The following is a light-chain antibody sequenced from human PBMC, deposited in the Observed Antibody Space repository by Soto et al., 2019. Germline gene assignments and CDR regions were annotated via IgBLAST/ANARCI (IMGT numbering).Light chain of an antibody. CDR2: EVS. J-gene: IGLJ2*01. CDR3: SSYTSRSTLDVV. V-gene: IGLV2-14*01. CDR1: SSDVGGYNY. Sequence: QSALTQPASVSGSPGQSITISCTGTSSDVGGYNYVSWYQQHPGKAPKLMIYEVSKRPSGVSNRFSGSKSGNTASLTISGLQAEDEADYYCSSYTSRSTLDVVFGGGTKLTVL.